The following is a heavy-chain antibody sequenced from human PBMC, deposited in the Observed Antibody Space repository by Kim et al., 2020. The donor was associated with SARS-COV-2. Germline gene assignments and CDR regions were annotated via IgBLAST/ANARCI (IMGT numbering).Heavy chain of an antibody. CDR3: ATVSYYDSSGYYGAEYFQH. J-gene: IGHJ1*01. D-gene: IGHD3-22*01. CDR1: GYTLTELS. CDR2: FDPEDGET. V-gene: IGHV1-24*01. Sequence: ASVKVSCKVSGYTLTELSMHWVRQAPGKGLEWMGGFDPEDGETIYAQKFQGRVTMTEDTSTDTAYMELSSLRSEDTAVYYCATVSYYDSSGYYGAEYFQHWGQGTLVTVSS.